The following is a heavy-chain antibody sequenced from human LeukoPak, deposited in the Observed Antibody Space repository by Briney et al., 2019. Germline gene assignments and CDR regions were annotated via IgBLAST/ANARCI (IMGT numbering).Heavy chain of an antibody. Sequence: ASVKVSCKASVYTFIDFYIHWVRQAPGQGLEWMGWVNPNSGAIKYSQKFQGRVSMTRDTSITTVYMDLSSLRSDDTASYYCARVKKLMPEFEFWGQGTLVTVSS. CDR2: VNPNSGAI. CDR1: VYTFIDFY. D-gene: IGHD2-8*01. V-gene: IGHV1-2*02. J-gene: IGHJ4*02. CDR3: ARVKKLMPEFEF.